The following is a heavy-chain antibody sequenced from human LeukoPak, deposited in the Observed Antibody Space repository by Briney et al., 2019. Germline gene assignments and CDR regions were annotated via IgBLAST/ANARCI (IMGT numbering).Heavy chain of an antibody. D-gene: IGHD3-9*01. Sequence: PGGSLRLSCVASGFSLSSFWMNWVRQAPGKGLEWVASIKKDGSEKHYVDSVKARFTISRDNAKNSLYLEMNSLRAEDTAVYYCARDRGLRYFDSFDYWDQGALVTVSS. J-gene: IGHJ4*02. V-gene: IGHV3-7*03. CDR1: GFSLSSFW. CDR2: IKKDGSEK. CDR3: ARDRGLRYFDSFDY.